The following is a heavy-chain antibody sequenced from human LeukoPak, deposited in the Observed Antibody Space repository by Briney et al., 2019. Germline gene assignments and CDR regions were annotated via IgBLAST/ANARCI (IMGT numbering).Heavy chain of an antibody. Sequence: SETLSLTCTVSGGSISSSSYYWGCIRQPPGKELEWIGSIYYSGSTYYNPSLKSRVTISIDTSKNQFSLQLSSVTAADTAVYYCARLYSRSPWGCFDYWGQGTLVTVSS. CDR3: ARLYSRSPWGCFDY. CDR1: GGSISSSSYY. D-gene: IGHD6-6*01. CDR2: IYYSGST. V-gene: IGHV4-39*01. J-gene: IGHJ4*02.